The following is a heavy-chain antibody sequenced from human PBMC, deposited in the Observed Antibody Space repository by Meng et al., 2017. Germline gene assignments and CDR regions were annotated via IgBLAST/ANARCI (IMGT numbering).Heavy chain of an antibody. CDR2: IYYSGST. V-gene: IGHV4-39*07. J-gene: IGHJ6*02. D-gene: IGHD6-13*01. CDR1: GGSISSSSYY. Sequence: SETLSLTCTVSGGSISSSSYYWGWIRQPPGKGLEWIGSIYYSGSTYYNPSLKSRVTISVDTSKNQFSLKLSSVTAADTAVYYCARSLWYGYSSLAYGMDVWGQGTTVTVSS. CDR3: ARSLWYGYSSLAYGMDV.